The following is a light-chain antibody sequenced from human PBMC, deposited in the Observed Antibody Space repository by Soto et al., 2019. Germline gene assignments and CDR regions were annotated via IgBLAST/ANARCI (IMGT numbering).Light chain of an antibody. Sequence: EIVMTQSPATLSVSPGESATLSCRASQSVSSNLAWYQQKPGQAPRLLVYDVSTRATGVPARFSGSGSGTEFTLTITSLQSGDSAVYYCLQYTYRWTFGQGTKVEIK. CDR2: DVS. V-gene: IGKV3-15*01. J-gene: IGKJ1*01. CDR1: QSVSSN. CDR3: LQYTYRWT.